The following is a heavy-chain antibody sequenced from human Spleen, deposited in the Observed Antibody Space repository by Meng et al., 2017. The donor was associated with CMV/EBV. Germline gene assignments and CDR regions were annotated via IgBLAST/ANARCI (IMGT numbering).Heavy chain of an antibody. CDR2: IYPGDSDT. J-gene: IGHJ4*02. CDR1: GYSFTTYW. Sequence: GESLKISCKGSGYSFTTYWIAWVRQMPGKGLEWMGIIYPGDSDTNYSPSFQGQVTISADKSINTAYLQWRSLKASDTAMYYCARQAVAGTGGFDYWGQGTLVTVSS. V-gene: IGHV5-51*01. D-gene: IGHD6-19*01. CDR3: ARQAVAGTGGFDY.